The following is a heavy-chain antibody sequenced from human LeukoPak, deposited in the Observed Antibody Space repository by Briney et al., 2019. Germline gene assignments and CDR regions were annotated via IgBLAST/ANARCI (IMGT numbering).Heavy chain of an antibody. V-gene: IGHV3-23*01. CDR3: AKVLRITMVRGVKDKLSDAFDI. CDR2: ISGSGGST. Sequence: GGSLRLSCAASGFTFSSYAMSWVRQAPGKGLEWVSAISGSGGSTYYADSVKGRFTISRDNSKNTLYLQMNSLRAEDTAVYYCAKVLRITMVRGVKDKLSDAFDIWGQGTMVTVSS. D-gene: IGHD3-10*01. CDR1: GFTFSSYA. J-gene: IGHJ3*02.